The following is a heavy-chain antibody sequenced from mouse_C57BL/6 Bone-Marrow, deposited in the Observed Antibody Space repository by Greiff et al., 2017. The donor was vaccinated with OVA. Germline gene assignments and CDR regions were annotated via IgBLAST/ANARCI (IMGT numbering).Heavy chain of an antibody. CDR2: ISNLAYSI. CDR3: ARRSYYYGSSPYWYFDV. J-gene: IGHJ1*03. Sequence: DVMLVESGGGLVQPGGSLKLSCAASGFTFSDYGMAWVRQAPRKGPEWVAFISNLAYSIYYADTVTGRFTISRENAKNTLYLEMSSLRSEDTAMYYCARRSYYYGSSPYWYFDVWGTGTTVTVSS. V-gene: IGHV5-15*04. CDR1: GFTFSDYG. D-gene: IGHD1-1*01.